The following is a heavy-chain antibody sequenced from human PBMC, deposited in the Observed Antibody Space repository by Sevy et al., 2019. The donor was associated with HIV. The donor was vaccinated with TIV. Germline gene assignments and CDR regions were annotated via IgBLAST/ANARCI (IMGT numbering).Heavy chain of an antibody. Sequence: SETLSLTCTVSGGSISVYYWSWIRQAPGKALEYIGDIYYTGSTNYNPSLKSRVTISVDTSKNQLSLKLSSVTAADTAVYYCARAPPVRSGDDSLNWFDPWGQGTLVTVSS. D-gene: IGHD5-12*01. CDR3: ARAPPVRSGDDSLNWFDP. CDR1: GGSISVYY. V-gene: IGHV4-59*13. J-gene: IGHJ5*02. CDR2: IYYTGST.